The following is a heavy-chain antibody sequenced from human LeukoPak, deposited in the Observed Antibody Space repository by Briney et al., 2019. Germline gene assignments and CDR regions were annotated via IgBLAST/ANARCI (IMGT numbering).Heavy chain of an antibody. D-gene: IGHD6-13*01. CDR2: ISTYNGDT. Sequence: ASVKVSCKASGYTFTTYGISWVRQAPGQGLEWMGWISTYNGDTNYAQKLQGRVTMTTDTSTSTAYVELRSLRSDDTAVYYCARPGYSSSWYLLGMDVWGQGTTVTVSS. CDR1: GYTFTTYG. J-gene: IGHJ6*02. V-gene: IGHV1-18*01. CDR3: ARPGYSSSWYLLGMDV.